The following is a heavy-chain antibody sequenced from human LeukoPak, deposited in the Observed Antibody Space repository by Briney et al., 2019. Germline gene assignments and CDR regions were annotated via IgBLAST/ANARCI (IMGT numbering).Heavy chain of an antibody. D-gene: IGHD2-2*01. V-gene: IGHV4-4*07. CDR3: ARERREQLLPPYTRSVTYFNY. Sequence: SETLSLTCTVSGGSITSYYWSWIRQPAGKGLEWIGRIYTTGSTYYNHFLKSRVTMAVDTSKNQFSLRLSSVTAADTAVYYCARERREQLLPPYTRSVTYFNYWGQGTLVTVSS. J-gene: IGHJ4*02. CDR1: GGSITSYY. CDR2: IYTTGST.